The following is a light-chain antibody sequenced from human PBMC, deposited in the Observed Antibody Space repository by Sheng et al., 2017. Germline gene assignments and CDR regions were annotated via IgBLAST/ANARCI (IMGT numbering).Light chain of an antibody. CDR1: QSISSNY. J-gene: IGKJ1*01. V-gene: IGKV3-20*01. Sequence: EIVLTQSPGTLSLSPGERATLSCRASQSISSNYLAWYQQKPGQAPRLLIYDASNWATGIPDRFSGSGSGTDFTLTISRLEPEDFAVYYCQQYGSSPPWTFGQGTKLEIK. CDR2: DAS. CDR3: QQYGSSPPWT.